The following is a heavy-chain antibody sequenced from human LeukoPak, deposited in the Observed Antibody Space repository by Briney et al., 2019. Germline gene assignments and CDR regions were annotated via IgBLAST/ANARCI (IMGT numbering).Heavy chain of an antibody. CDR3: ATKDVDTASEWSLDY. J-gene: IGHJ4*02. V-gene: IGHV1-69*13. D-gene: IGHD5-18*01. CDR2: SIPIFGTA. Sequence: SVKVSCKASGGTFTSYAISWVRQAPGQGLEWMGGSIPIFGTANYAQKFQGRVTITADESTSTAYMELSSLRSEDTAVYYCATKDVDTASEWSLDYWGQGTLVTVSS. CDR1: GGTFTSYA.